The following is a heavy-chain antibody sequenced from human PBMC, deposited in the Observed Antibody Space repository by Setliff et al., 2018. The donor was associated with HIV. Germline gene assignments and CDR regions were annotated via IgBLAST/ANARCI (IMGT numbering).Heavy chain of an antibody. CDR2: MYTSGSF. V-gene: IGHV4-4*08. Sequence: PSETLSLTCTVSGGSIHGFYWTWVRQPPGKELEWIGYMYTSGSFRYNPSLESRVSILVDTSNNQFSLKLNSVTAADTAVYYCAREGMGRLTGSLDLWGQGSLVTVSS. CDR1: GGSIHGFY. CDR3: AREGMGRLTGSLDL. D-gene: IGHD3-9*01. J-gene: IGHJ5*02.